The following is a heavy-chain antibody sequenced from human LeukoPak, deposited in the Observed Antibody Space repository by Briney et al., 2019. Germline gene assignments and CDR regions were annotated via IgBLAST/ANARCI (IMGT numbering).Heavy chain of an antibody. CDR1: GFTFDDYA. D-gene: IGHD5-18*01. CDR2: IRYDGTNK. V-gene: IGHV3-30*02. Sequence: GGSLRLSCAASGFTFDDYAIHWVRQAPGKGLEWVAFIRYDGTNKNYADSVKGRFTISRDNSKNTLYLQMNSLRVEDTAVYYCAKARTRGYSYGSFDYWGQGTLVTVSS. J-gene: IGHJ4*02. CDR3: AKARTRGYSYGSFDY.